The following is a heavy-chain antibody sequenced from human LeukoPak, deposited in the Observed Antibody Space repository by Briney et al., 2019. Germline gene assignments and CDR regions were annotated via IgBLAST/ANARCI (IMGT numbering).Heavy chain of an antibody. J-gene: IGHJ5*02. CDR1: GFTFSSYS. D-gene: IGHD6-19*01. CDR3: ARSSGYSSGWTNWFDP. CDR2: ISSSSSYI. V-gene: IGHV3-21*01. Sequence: GGSLRLCCAASGFTFSSYSMNWVRQAPGKGLEWVSSISSSSSYIYYADSVKGRFTISRDNAKNSLYLQMNSLRAEDTAVYYCARSSGYSSGWTNWFDPWGQGTLVTVSS.